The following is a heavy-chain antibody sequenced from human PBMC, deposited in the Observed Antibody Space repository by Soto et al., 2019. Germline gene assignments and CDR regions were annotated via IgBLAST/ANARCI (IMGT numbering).Heavy chain of an antibody. CDR1: GGSISSSSYY. CDR3: ARHSRTVLIDY. J-gene: IGHJ4*02. CDR2: IYYSGST. D-gene: IGHD4-4*01. Sequence: QLQLQESGPGLVKPSETLSLTCTVSGGSISSSSYYWGWIRQPPGKGLEWIGNIYYSGSTYYNPSLKSRVTISVDTSKNQFSLKLSSVTAADTAVYYCARHSRTVLIDYWGQGTLVTVSS. V-gene: IGHV4-39*01.